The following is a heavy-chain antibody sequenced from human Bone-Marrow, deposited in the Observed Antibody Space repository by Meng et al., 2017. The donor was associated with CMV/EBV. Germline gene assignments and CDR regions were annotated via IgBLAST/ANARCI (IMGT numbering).Heavy chain of an antibody. CDR3: ARSYDFWSGYYYWYFDL. J-gene: IGHJ2*01. CDR2: IYPSDSDT. V-gene: IGHV5-51*01. D-gene: IGHD3-3*01. CDR1: GDSFTSYW. Sequence: GGSLRLSCKGSGDSFTSYWIGWVRQMPGKGLEWMGIIYPSDSDTRYSPSFQGQVTISAAKSISTAYLQWSSLKASDTALYYCARSYDFWSGYYYWYFDLWGRGTLVTVSS.